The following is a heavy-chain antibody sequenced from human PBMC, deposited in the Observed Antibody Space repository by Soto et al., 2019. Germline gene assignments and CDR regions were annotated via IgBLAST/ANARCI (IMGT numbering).Heavy chain of an antibody. V-gene: IGHV4-31*03. Sequence: XLTCTVSGGSISSGGYYWSWIRQHPGKGLEWIGYIYYSGSTYYNPSLKSRVTISVDTSKNQFSLKLSSVTAADTAVYXXXXXXXXXYXAXDYXXXGTLVTVSX. CDR2: IYYSGST. J-gene: IGHJ4*02. CDR3: XXXXXXXYXAXDY. CDR1: GGSISSGGYY.